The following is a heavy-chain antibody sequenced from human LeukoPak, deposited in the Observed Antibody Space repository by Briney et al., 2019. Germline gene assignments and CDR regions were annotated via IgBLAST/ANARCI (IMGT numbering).Heavy chain of an antibody. CDR3: ARDNAWAFDI. J-gene: IGHJ3*02. D-gene: IGHD2-2*01. Sequence: GGSLRLSCVVSGFTFINYGMNWVRQAPGKGLEWLSNIRTGSSGATYYADSVKGRFTISRDDAKNSLYLQMNSLRAEDMAVYFCARDNAWAFDIWGQGTMVTVSS. CDR1: GFTFINYG. V-gene: IGHV3-48*01. CDR2: IRTGSSGAT.